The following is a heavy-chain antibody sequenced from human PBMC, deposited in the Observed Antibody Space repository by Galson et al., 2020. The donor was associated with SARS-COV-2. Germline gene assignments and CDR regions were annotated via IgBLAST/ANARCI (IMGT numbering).Heavy chain of an antibody. CDR1: GFTFSSYG. CDR3: AREGGYGDYGGAFDI. CDR2: IWYDGSNK. Sequence: GGSLRLSCAASGFTFSSYGMHWVRQAPGKGLEWVAVIWYDGSNKYYADSVKGRFTISRDNSKNTLYLQMNSLRAEDTAVYYCAREGGYGDYGGAFDIWGQGTMVTVSS. V-gene: IGHV3-33*01. D-gene: IGHD4-17*01. J-gene: IGHJ3*02.